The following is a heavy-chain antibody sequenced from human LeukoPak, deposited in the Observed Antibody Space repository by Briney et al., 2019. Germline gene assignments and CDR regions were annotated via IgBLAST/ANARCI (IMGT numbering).Heavy chain of an antibody. CDR3: AKDREAEAVAFDI. D-gene: IGHD6-19*01. J-gene: IGHJ3*02. CDR1: GFTFSSYA. Sequence: GASLRLTCAASGFTFSSYAMSWVRQAPGKGLEWVSAISGSSGSTYYADSVKGRFTISRDNSKNTLYLQMNSVRAEDTAVYYCAKDREAEAVAFDIWGQGTMVTVSS. V-gene: IGHV3-23*01. CDR2: ISGSSGST.